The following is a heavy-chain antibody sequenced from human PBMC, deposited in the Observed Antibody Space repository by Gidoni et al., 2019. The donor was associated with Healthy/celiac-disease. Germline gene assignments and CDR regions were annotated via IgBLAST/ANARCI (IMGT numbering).Heavy chain of an antibody. V-gene: IGHV3-21*01. CDR2: ISSSSSYI. J-gene: IGHJ4*02. Sequence: EVQLVESGGGLVKPGGSLRLSCAASGFTFSSYSMNWVRQAPGKGLEWVSSISSSSSYIYYADSVKGRFTISRDNAKNSLYLQMNSLRAEDTAVYYCARGGSGSFLFFDYWGQGTLVTVSS. CDR1: GFTFSSYS. CDR3: ARGGSGSFLFFDY. D-gene: IGHD3-10*01.